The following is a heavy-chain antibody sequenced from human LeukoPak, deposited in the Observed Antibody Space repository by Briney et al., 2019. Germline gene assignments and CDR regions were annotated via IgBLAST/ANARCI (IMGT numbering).Heavy chain of an antibody. CDR3: ARDVWGCSSTSCYGYLDY. J-gene: IGHJ4*02. D-gene: IGHD2-2*01. CDR2: IIPIFGTA. Sequence: SVKVSCKASGGTFSSYAISWVRQAPGQGPEWMGGIIPIFGTADYAQKFQGRVTITADESTSTAYMELSSLRSEDTAVYYCARDVWGCSSTSCYGYLDYWGQGTLVTVSS. V-gene: IGHV1-69*13. CDR1: GGTFSSYA.